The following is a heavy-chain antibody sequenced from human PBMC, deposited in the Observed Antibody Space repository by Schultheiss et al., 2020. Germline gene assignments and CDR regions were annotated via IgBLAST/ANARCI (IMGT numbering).Heavy chain of an antibody. D-gene: IGHD2-2*01. J-gene: IGHJ6*04. CDR2: ISYDGSNK. CDR1: GFTFSSYA. Sequence: GGSLRLSCAASGFTFSSYAMHWVRQAPGKGLEWVAVISYDGSNKYYADSVKGRFTISRDNSKNTLYLQMNSLRAEDTAVYYCARWGDIVVVPAAEYYYYGMDVWGEGTTVTGYS. CDR3: ARWGDIVVVPAAEYYYYGMDV. V-gene: IGHV3-30-3*01.